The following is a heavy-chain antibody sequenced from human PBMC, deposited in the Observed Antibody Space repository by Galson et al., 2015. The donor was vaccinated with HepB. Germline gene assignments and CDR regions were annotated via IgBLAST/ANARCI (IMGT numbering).Heavy chain of an antibody. D-gene: IGHD3-9*01. J-gene: IGHJ4*02. CDR1: GFTFSSYA. V-gene: IGHV3-30*04. CDR3: ARDRVLRYFDWLFDY. CDR2: IPYDGSNK. Sequence: SLRLSCAASGFTFSSYAMHWVRQAPGKGLEWVAVIPYDGSNKYYADSVKGRFTISRDNSKNTLYLQMNSLRAEDTAVYYCARDRVLRYFDWLFDYWGQGTLVTVSS.